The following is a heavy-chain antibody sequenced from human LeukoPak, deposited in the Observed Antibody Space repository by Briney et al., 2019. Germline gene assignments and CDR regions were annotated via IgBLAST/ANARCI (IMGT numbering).Heavy chain of an antibody. D-gene: IGHD6-13*01. CDR2: IYYSGGT. V-gene: IGHV4-59*01. CDR1: GGSISSYY. Sequence: SETLSLTCTVSGGSISSYYWSWIRQPPGKGLEWIGYIYYSGGTNYNPSLKSRVTISVDTSKNQFSLKLSSVTAADTAVYYCARRVYSSSWSYYFDYWGQGTLVTVSS. J-gene: IGHJ4*02. CDR3: ARRVYSSSWSYYFDY.